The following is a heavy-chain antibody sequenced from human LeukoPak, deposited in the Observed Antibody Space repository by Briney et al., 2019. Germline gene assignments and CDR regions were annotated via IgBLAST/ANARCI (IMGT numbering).Heavy chain of an antibody. J-gene: IGHJ4*02. CDR3: ARELDISWYYFDL. CDR1: GYTITDYY. V-gene: IGHV1-2*04. D-gene: IGHD6-13*01. CDR2: IIPNTGGT. Sequence: ASVKVSCKASGYTITDYYLHWVRQAPGQGLEWVGWIIPNTGGTNYAQKFQDWVTMSSDTSISTAYMELSSLRSDDTAVYYCARELDISWYYFDLWGQGIPVTVSS.